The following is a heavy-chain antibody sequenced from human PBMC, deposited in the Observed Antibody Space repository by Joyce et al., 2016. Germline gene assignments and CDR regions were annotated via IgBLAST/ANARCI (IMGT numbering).Heavy chain of an antibody. Sequence: QVQLQESGPGLVKPSETLSLTCGVSGLSFDLHSFWGWIRQPPGKGLEWIGNVYLHGITHHSPSLKSRVTISMDTSKNQFSLALNSLTAADTAVYFCARRPYNVHTPLGSDWYFDLWGRGTLVTVSS. J-gene: IGHJ2*01. V-gene: IGHV4-38-2*01. CDR3: ARRPYNVHTPLGSDWYFDL. D-gene: IGHD5-18*01. CDR1: GLSFDLHSF. CDR2: VYLHGIT.